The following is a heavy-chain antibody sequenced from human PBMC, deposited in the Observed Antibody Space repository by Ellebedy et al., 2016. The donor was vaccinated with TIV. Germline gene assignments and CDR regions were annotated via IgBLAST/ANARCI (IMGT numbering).Heavy chain of an antibody. CDR1: GFTFSSYS. CDR2: LSYDGSNE. CDR3: ARDHGTKSVDY. V-gene: IGHV3-30*03. Sequence: GESLKISCAASGFTFSSYSMHWVRQAPGKGLEWVAALSYDGSNEYYGDSVKGRFTISRDSSKKTLYLQMNSLRSDDTAVYFCARDHGTKSVDYWGQGTLVTVSS. J-gene: IGHJ4*02.